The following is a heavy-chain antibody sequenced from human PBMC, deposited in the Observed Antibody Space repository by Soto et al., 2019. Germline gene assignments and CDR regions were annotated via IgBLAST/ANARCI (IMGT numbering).Heavy chain of an antibody. CDR1: GFTFSSSG. CDR2: ISYDGSNK. Sequence: GGSLRLSCAASGFTFSSSGMHWVRQAPGKGLDWVALISYDGSNKYYADSVKGRFTISRDNSKNTLYLQMNSLRAEDTAVYYCAKNGASRARYFDLWGRGTLVTVSS. D-gene: IGHD2-8*01. J-gene: IGHJ2*01. V-gene: IGHV3-30*18. CDR3: AKNGASRARYFDL.